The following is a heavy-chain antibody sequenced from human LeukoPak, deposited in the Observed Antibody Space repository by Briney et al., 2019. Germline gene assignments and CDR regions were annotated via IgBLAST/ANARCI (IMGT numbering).Heavy chain of an antibody. CDR2: VIPLFGTP. CDR1: GGTFSSYA. Sequence: GASVRVSCKASGGTFSSYAISWARQVPGQGLEWMGGVIPLFGTPKYAHGFQGRVTISADASTKTSYMELSSLRPEDTALYYCATTDYFDGNTFSNYFDSWGQGTLVIVSA. J-gene: IGHJ4*02. V-gene: IGHV1-69*13. D-gene: IGHD3-22*01. CDR3: ATTDYFDGNTFSNYFDS.